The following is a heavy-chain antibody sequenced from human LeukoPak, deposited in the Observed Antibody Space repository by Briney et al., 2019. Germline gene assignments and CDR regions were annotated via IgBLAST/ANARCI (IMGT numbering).Heavy chain of an antibody. J-gene: IGHJ4*02. CDR3: ARTNYYDSSGYYPTFFDY. D-gene: IGHD3-22*01. CDR2: IYYSGST. CDR1: GVSISSSSYY. V-gene: IGHV4-39*07. Sequence: SETLSLTCTVSGVSISSSSYYWGWIRQPPGKGLEWIGSIYYSGSTYYNPSLKSRVTISVDTSKNQFSLKLSSVTAADTAVYYCARTNYYDSSGYYPTFFDYWGQGTLVTVSS.